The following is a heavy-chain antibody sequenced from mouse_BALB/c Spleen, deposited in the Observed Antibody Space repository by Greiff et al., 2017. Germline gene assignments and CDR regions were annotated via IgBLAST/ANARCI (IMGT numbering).Heavy chain of an antibody. Sequence: ESGPGLVKPSQSLSLTCTVTGYSITSDYAWNWIRQFPGNKLEWMGYISYSGSTSYNPSLKSRISITRDTSKNQFFLQLNSVTTEDTATYYCARLEYGNYRAVEYYAMDYWGQGTSVTVSS. V-gene: IGHV3-2*02. CDR3: ARLEYGNYRAVEYYAMDY. CDR2: ISYSGST. J-gene: IGHJ4*01. CDR1: GYSITSDYA. D-gene: IGHD2-10*02.